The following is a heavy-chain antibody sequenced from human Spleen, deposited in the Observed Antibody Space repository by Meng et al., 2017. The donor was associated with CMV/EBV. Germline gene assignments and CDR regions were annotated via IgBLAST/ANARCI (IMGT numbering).Heavy chain of an antibody. J-gene: IGHJ6*02. D-gene: IGHD2-2*01. CDR1: GFTFSSYA. Sequence: GGSLRLSCAASGFTFSSYAMSWVRQAPGKGLEWVSAISGSGGSTYYADSVKGRFTISRDNSKNTLYLQMNSLRAEDTAVYYCARDREYQRGRDYYYGMDVWGQGTTVTVSS. V-gene: IGHV3-23*01. CDR2: ISGSGGST. CDR3: ARDREYQRGRDYYYGMDV.